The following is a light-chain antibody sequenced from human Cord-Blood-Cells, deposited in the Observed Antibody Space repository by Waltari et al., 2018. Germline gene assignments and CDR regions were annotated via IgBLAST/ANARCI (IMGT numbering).Light chain of an antibody. CDR2: DVS. CDR1: SSDVGGYNY. J-gene: IGLJ3*02. CDR3: SSYTSSSTLV. Sequence: QSALTQPASVSGSPGQSITISCTGTSSDVGGYNYVSWYQQHPGKAPKLMSYDVSNRPSGVSNRFSGSKSGSTASLTISGLQAEDEADYYCSSYTSSSTLVFGGGTKLTVL. V-gene: IGLV2-14*03.